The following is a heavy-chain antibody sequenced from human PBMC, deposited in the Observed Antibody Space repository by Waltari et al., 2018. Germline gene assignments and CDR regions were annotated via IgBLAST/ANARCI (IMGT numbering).Heavy chain of an antibody. Sequence: EVQLLESGGGLVQPGGSLRLSCAASGFTFSSYAMSWVRQAPGKGLEWVSAISGSCGSTYYADSVKGRFTISRDNSKNTRYLQMNSLRAEDTAVYYCAKDPQLVGTILWGQGTLVTVSS. CDR3: AKDPQLVGTIL. J-gene: IGHJ4*02. D-gene: IGHD6-13*01. CDR1: GFTFSSYA. CDR2: ISGSCGST. V-gene: IGHV3-23*01.